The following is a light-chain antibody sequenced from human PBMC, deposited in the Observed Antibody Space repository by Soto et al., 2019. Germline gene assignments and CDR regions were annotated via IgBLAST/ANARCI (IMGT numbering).Light chain of an antibody. J-gene: IGLJ2*01. CDR2: GNS. V-gene: IGLV1-40*01. Sequence: VVTQPPSVSGAPGQRVTISCTGSSSNIGAGYDVHWYQQLPGTAPKLLIYGNSNRPSGVPDRFSGSKSGTSASLAITGLQAEDEADYYCQSYDSSLDVVFGGGTKLTVL. CDR1: SSNIGAGYD. CDR3: QSYDSSLDVV.